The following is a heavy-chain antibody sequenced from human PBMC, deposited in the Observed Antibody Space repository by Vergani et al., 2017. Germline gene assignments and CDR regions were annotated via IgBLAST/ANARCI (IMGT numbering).Heavy chain of an antibody. CDR1: GGSISSYY. V-gene: IGHV4-59*01. Sequence: QVQLQESGPGLVKPSETLSLTCTVSGGSISSYYWTWIRQPPGKGLEWIGYVYYSGSTNYNPSLKSRVTISVDTSKNQFSLKLISVTAADTAVYYCAGDVGCSSTSCYSAGFDPWGEGTTVTVSA. D-gene: IGHD2-2*01. J-gene: IGHJ5*02. CDR2: VYYSGST. CDR3: AGDVGCSSTSCYSAGFDP.